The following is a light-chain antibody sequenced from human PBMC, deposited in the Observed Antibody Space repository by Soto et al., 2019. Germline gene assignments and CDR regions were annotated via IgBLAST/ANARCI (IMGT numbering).Light chain of an antibody. CDR1: QSISIS. V-gene: IGKV1-39*01. J-gene: IGKJ3*01. CDR2: AAS. Sequence: DIQMTQSPSSLSAFVGDRVTITCRASQSISISLNWYQQTPGKAPKLLVYAASSLQGGVPSRFTGSGSGTDYTLTISRLQPEDFAIYYFQQSYSTPFTFGPGTKVNIK. CDR3: QQSYSTPFT.